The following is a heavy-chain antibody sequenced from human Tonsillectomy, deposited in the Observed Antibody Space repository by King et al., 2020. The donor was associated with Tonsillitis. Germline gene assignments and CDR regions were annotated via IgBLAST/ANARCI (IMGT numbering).Heavy chain of an antibody. D-gene: IGHD1-26*01. CDR2: INPSGDSR. CDR1: GYTFTSYY. V-gene: IGHV1-46*01. Sequence: QLVQSGAEVKKPGASVKVSCKASGYTFTSYYMHWVRQSPGQGLEWMGIINPSGDSRRYAQEVQGRVTMTRDTSTSTVYMELSSLRSEDTALYYCARDGGGAVSPGFDYWGQGTLVTVSS. J-gene: IGHJ4*02. CDR3: ARDGGGAVSPGFDY.